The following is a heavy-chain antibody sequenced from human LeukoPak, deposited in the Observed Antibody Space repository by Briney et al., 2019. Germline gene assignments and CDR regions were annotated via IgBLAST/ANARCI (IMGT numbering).Heavy chain of an antibody. CDR3: ATGKYNWNYGYHYYGMDV. CDR1: GGSISSGGYY. J-gene: IGHJ6*02. D-gene: IGHD1-7*01. CDR2: IYYSGST. Sequence: SETLSLTCTVSGGSISSGGYYWSWIRQHPGKGLEWIGYIYYSGSTYYNPSLKSRVTISVDTSKNQFSLKLSSVTAADTAVYYCATGKYNWNYGYHYYGMDVWGQGTTVTVSS. V-gene: IGHV4-31*03.